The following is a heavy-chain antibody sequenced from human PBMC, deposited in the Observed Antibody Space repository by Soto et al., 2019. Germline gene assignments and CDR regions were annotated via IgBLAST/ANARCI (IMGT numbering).Heavy chain of an antibody. V-gene: IGHV3-30*18. Sequence: GGSLRLSCAASGFTFSSYGMHWVRQAPGKGLEWVAVISYDGSNKYYADSVKGRFTISRDNSKNTLYLQMNSLRAEDTAVYYCAKDGGDIVVVPAAMPAWFDPWGQGTLVTVSS. CDR1: GFTFSSYG. D-gene: IGHD2-2*01. CDR2: ISYDGSNK. CDR3: AKDGGDIVVVPAAMPAWFDP. J-gene: IGHJ5*02.